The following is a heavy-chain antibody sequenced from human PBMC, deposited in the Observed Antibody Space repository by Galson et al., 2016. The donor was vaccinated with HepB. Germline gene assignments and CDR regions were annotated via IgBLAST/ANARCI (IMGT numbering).Heavy chain of an antibody. CDR1: GFTFSSHT. V-gene: IGHV3-23*01. Sequence: SLRLSCAASGFTFSSHTMSWIRQAPGKGLEWVSGVSRSGDSSNYADSVRGRFTISRDNSMSTLYLQLNSLRADDTALYFCARRYCTSTVCYFYDHWGQGALVTVSS. CDR3: ARRYCTSTVCYFYDH. J-gene: IGHJ5*02. CDR2: VSRSGDSS. D-gene: IGHD2-8*01.